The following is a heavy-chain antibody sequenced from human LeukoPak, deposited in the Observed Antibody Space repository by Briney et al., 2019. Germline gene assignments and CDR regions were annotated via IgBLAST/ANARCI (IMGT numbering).Heavy chain of an antibody. V-gene: IGHV3-21*01. Sequence: PGGSLRLSCAASGLTFSSHNMNWVPQAPGKGLEWVSSISGRGNYIFYADSVKGRFTISRDSAKNSLSLQMNSLRAEDTAVYYCAKDQGFDYYDSSGYYLDYWGQGTLVTVSS. CDR3: AKDQGFDYYDSSGYYLDY. CDR2: ISGRGNYI. D-gene: IGHD3-22*01. J-gene: IGHJ4*02. CDR1: GLTFSSHN.